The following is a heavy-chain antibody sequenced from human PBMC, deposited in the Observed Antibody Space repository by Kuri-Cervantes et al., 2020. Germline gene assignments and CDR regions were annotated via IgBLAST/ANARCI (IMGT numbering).Heavy chain of an antibody. Sequence: ASVKVSCKASGYTLTGYYMHWVRQAPGQGLEWMGWINPNSGGADYAQKFQGRVTMTRDTSISTVYMELSRLRSDDTAVYYCANSRSHTTMTTWGQGTLVTVSS. D-gene: IGHD5-18*01. CDR1: GYTLTGYY. CDR3: ANSRSHTTMTT. CDR2: INPNSGGA. V-gene: IGHV1-2*02. J-gene: IGHJ5*02.